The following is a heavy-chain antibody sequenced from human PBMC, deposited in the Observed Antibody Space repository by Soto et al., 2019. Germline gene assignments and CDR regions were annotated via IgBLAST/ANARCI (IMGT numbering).Heavy chain of an antibody. CDR1: GFTFSSYG. J-gene: IGHJ3*02. Sequence: PGGSLRLSCAASGFTFSSYGMHWVRQAPGKGLEWVAVISYDGSNKYYADSVKGRFTISRDNSKNTLYLQMNSLRAEDTAVYYCAKDEGFLERLSRSDNAFDIWGPGTMVTVSS. V-gene: IGHV3-30*18. D-gene: IGHD3-3*01. CDR2: ISYDGSNK. CDR3: AKDEGFLERLSRSDNAFDI.